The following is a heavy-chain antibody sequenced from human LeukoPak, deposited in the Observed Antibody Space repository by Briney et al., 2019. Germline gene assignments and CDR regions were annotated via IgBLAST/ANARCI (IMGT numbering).Heavy chain of an antibody. D-gene: IGHD1-26*01. Sequence: GGSLRLSCAASGFTFSSYSMNWVRQAPGKGLEWVSSISSSSSYIYYADSVKGRFTISRDNAKNSLYLQMNSLRAEDTAVYYCARTTMELPRAPKAFDIWGQGTMVTVSS. V-gene: IGHV3-21*01. J-gene: IGHJ3*02. CDR1: GFTFSSYS. CDR3: ARTTMELPRAPKAFDI. CDR2: ISSSSSYI.